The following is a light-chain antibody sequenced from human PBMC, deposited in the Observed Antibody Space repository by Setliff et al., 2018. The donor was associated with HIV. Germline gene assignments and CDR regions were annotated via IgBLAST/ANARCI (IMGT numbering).Light chain of an antibody. CDR1: SSDVGGYNF. V-gene: IGLV2-14*03. CDR3: NSYTNTNTLGV. CDR2: DVS. J-gene: IGLJ1*01. Sequence: QSALTQPASVSGSPGQSITISCTGTSSDVGGYNFVAWYQQHPGQAPKLLIYDVSNRPSGVSNRFSGSKSGNTASLTISGLQAEDEADYYCNSYTNTNTLGVFGTGTKVT.